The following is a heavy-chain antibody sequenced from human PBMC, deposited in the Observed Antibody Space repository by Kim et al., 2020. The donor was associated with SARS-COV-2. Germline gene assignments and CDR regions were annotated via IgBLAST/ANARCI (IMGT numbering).Heavy chain of an antibody. Sequence: KYYHEAVQGRFIISRDNAKNSVFLQMDSLRGEDTAVYYCARETSTAYFDYWGQGTLVTVSS. J-gene: IGHJ4*02. V-gene: IGHV3-21*01. D-gene: IGHD4-17*01. CDR2: K. CDR3: ARETSTAYFDY.